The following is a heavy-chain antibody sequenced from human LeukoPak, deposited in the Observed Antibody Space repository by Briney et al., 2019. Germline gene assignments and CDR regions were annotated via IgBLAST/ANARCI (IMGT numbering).Heavy chain of an antibody. Sequence: PGGSLRLSCAASGFTFNNYGMHWVRQAPGKGLEWMALIRKDAGKTYYADSVKGRFSISRDISKNTLYLQMNSLRTEDTAVYYCARVRSGEISGWYIFDDWGQGTLVTVSS. J-gene: IGHJ4*02. V-gene: IGHV3-30*02. CDR3: ARVRSGEISGWYIFDD. D-gene: IGHD6-19*01. CDR1: GFTFNNYG. CDR2: IRKDAGKT.